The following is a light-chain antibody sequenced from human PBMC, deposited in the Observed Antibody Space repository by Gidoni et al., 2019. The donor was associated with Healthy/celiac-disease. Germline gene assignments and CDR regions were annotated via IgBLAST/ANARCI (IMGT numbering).Light chain of an antibody. CDR1: QSVLYSSNNKNY. J-gene: IGKJ1*01. CDR2: WAS. CDR3: QQYYSTPQT. V-gene: IGKV4-1*01. Sequence: DIVMTQSPDSLAVSLCERATINCKSSQSVLYSSNNKNYLAWYQQKPGQAPKLLIYWASTRESGVPEQFSGSGSGTDFTLTISSLQAEDVAVYYCQQYYSTPQTFGQGTKVEIK.